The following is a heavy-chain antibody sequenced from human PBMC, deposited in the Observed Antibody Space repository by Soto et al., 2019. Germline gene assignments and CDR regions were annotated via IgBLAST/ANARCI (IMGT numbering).Heavy chain of an antibody. D-gene: IGHD3-10*01. V-gene: IGHV3-21*01. CDR3: ARVYYGSGSYYYYYGMDV. CDR2: ISSSSSYI. CDR1: GFTFSSYS. Sequence: GGSLRLSCAASGFTFSSYSMNWVRQAPGKGLEWVSSISSSSSYIYYADSVKGRFTISRDNAKNSLYLQMNSLRAEDTAVYYCARVYYGSGSYYYYYGMDVWGQGTTVTVSS. J-gene: IGHJ6*02.